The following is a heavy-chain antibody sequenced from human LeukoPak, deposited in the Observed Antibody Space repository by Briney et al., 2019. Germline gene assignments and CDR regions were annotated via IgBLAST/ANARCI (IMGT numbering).Heavy chain of an antibody. Sequence: ASVKASCKASGYTFTGHYMHWVRQAPGQGLEWMGWINPNSGGTNYEQKFQGRVTMTRDTSSSTVYMELSRLRSDDTAVYYCARDRGPDWWGSFDFWGQGTLVTVSS. J-gene: IGHJ4*02. D-gene: IGHD3-16*01. CDR1: GYTFTGHY. CDR2: INPNSGGT. V-gene: IGHV1-2*02. CDR3: ARDRGPDWWGSFDF.